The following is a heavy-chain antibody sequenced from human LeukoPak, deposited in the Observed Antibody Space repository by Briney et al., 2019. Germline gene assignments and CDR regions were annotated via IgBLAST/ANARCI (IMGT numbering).Heavy chain of an antibody. CDR1: GFTFTTYG. CDR3: AKSGGVRFDP. Sequence: GGSLRLSCAVSGFTFTTYGMHWVRQAPGKGLEWVALISFDGSEKYYADSVKGRFTISRDNSKNTLYLQMNSVRVEDTAVYFCAKSGGVRFDPWGQGTLVTVSS. V-gene: IGHV3-30*18. J-gene: IGHJ5*02. CDR2: ISFDGSEK. D-gene: IGHD3-16*01.